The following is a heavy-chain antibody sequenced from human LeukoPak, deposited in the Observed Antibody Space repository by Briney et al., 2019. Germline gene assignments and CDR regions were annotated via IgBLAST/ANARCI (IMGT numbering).Heavy chain of an antibody. CDR3: ARVGIIIAAVDY. J-gene: IGHJ4*02. CDR2: IYYSGST. CDR1: GGSISSSSYY. V-gene: IGHV4-39*07. Sequence: SETLSLTCTVSGGSISSSSYYWGWIRQPPGKGMEWIGSIYYSGSTYYNPSLKSRVTISVDKSKNQFSLKLSSVTAADTAVYYCARVGIIIAAVDYWGQGTLVTVSS. D-gene: IGHD6-13*01.